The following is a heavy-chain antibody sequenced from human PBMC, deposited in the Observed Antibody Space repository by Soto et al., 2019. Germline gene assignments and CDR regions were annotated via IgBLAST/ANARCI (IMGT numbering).Heavy chain of an antibody. CDR2: IYAGGNT. D-gene: IGHD1-26*01. Sequence: EVQMVESGGGLVQPGGSLRLSCAVSGFTVITNYISWVRQAPGKGLEWVSDIYAGGNTYYADSVKGRFAISRDNSKNTLYLEMNSLRAEDTAVYYCARKKSIVGATSYFDYWGQGTLVSVSS. V-gene: IGHV3-66*01. J-gene: IGHJ4*02. CDR3: ARKKSIVGATSYFDY. CDR1: GFTVITNY.